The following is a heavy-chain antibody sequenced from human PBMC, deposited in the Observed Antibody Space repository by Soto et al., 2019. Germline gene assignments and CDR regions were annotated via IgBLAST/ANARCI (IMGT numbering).Heavy chain of an antibody. CDR3: AHSLHSYETYYYYGMDV. V-gene: IGHV2-5*02. CDR2: IYWDDDK. CDR1: GFSLSTSGVG. D-gene: IGHD5-18*01. Sequence: QITVKESGPTLVTPTQTLTLTCTFSGFSLSTSGVGVGWIRQPPGKALEWLALIYWDDDKRYSPPLKCRPTITNDTSKTQVVLTMTNMDPVDTATYYCAHSLHSYETYYYYGMDVWGQGTTVTVSS. J-gene: IGHJ6*02.